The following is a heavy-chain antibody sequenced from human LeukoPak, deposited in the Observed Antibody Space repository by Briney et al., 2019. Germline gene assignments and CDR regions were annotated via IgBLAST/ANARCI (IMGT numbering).Heavy chain of an antibody. CDR1: GGSVTSTPYY. J-gene: IGHJ6*03. CDR2: IYYSGST. V-gene: IGHV4-39*07. CDR3: ARGGIVAPYYYYYYMDV. Sequence: PSETLSLTCTVSGGSVTSTPYYWGWIRQPPEKGLEWIGSIYYSGSTYYNPSLKSRVTISVDTSKNQFSLKLSSVTAADTAVYYCARGGIVAPYYYYYYMDVWGKGTTVTVSS. D-gene: IGHD1-26*01.